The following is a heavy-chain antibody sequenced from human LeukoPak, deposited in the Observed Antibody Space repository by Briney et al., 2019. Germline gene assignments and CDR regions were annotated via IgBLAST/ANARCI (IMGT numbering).Heavy chain of an antibody. Sequence: GASVKVSCKASGYTFTSYGISWVRQAPGQGLEWMGWISAYNGNTNYAQKLQGRVTMTTDTSTSTAYMELRSLRSDDTAVYYCARDGYYDSSGYYWRAFDIWGQGTMVTVSS. CDR1: GYTFTSYG. V-gene: IGHV1-18*01. J-gene: IGHJ3*02. CDR3: ARDGYYDSSGYYWRAFDI. D-gene: IGHD3-22*01. CDR2: ISAYNGNT.